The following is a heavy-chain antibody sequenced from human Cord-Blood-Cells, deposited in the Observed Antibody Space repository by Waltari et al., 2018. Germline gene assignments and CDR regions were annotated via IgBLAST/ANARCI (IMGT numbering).Heavy chain of an antibody. J-gene: IGHJ4*02. CDR1: GGSPSSSSYY. Sequence: QLQMQESGPGLVKPSETLSLTCTVPGGSPSSSSYYWGWIRQPPGKGLEWIGSIYYSGSTYYNPSIKSRVTISVDTSKNQFSLKLSSVTAADTAVYYCARAYSSSYYFDYWGQGTLVTVSS. V-gene: IGHV4-39*01. D-gene: IGHD6-6*01. CDR2: IYYSGST. CDR3: ARAYSSSYYFDY.